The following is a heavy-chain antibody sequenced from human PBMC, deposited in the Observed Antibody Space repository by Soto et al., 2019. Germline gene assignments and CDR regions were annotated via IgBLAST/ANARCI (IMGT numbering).Heavy chain of an antibody. J-gene: IGHJ6*02. V-gene: IGHV4-34*01. CDR1: GGSLSGYY. CDR2: INHSGST. Sequence: SETLSLTCAVYGGSLSGYYWSWIRQPPGKGLEWIGEINHSGSTNYNPSLKSRVTISVDTSKNQFSLKLTSMTAADTAVYYCARGVFCSSTSCYWGMDVWGQGTTVTVSS. D-gene: IGHD2-2*01. CDR3: ARGVFCSSTSCYWGMDV.